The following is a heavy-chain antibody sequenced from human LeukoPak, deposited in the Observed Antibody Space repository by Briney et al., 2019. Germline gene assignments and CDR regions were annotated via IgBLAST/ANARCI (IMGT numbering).Heavy chain of an antibody. CDR1: GFTFSSYA. Sequence: SGGSLRLSCAASGFTFSSYAMHWVRQAPGKGLEWVAVISYDGSNKYYADSVKGRFTISRDNSRNTLYLQMNSLRAEDTDLYYCASLRIAVAGNFDYWGQGTLVTVSS. J-gene: IGHJ4*02. CDR2: ISYDGSNK. CDR3: ASLRIAVAGNFDY. D-gene: IGHD6-19*01. V-gene: IGHV3-30*04.